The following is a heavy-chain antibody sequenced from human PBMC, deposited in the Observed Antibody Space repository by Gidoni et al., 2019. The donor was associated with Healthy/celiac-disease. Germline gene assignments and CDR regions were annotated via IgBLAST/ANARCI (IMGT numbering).Heavy chain of an antibody. D-gene: IGHD6-13*01. CDR1: GGSISSSSYY. V-gene: IGHV4-39*01. CDR3: ARPIAAAVYDAFDI. Sequence: QLQLQESGPGLVKPSETLSLTCTVSGGSISSSSYYWGWIRQPPGKGLEWIGSIYYSGSTYYNPSLKSRVTISVDTSKNQFSLKLSSVTAADTAVYYCARPIAAAVYDAFDIWGQGTMVTVSS. CDR2: IYYSGST. J-gene: IGHJ3*02.